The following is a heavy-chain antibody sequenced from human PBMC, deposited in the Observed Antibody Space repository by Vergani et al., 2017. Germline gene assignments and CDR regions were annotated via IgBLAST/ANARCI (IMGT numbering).Heavy chain of an antibody. Sequence: QVQLQESGPGLVKPSQTLSLTCTVSGGSISSGSYYWSWIRQPAGKGLEWIGRIYTSGSTNYNPSLKSRVTMSVDTSKNQFSLKLSSVTAADTAVYYCARSSGYYSYYFDFWGQGTLVTVSS. D-gene: IGHD3-22*01. J-gene: IGHJ4*02. CDR1: GGSISSGSYY. CDR2: IYTSGST. CDR3: ARSSGYYSYYFDF. V-gene: IGHV4-61*02.